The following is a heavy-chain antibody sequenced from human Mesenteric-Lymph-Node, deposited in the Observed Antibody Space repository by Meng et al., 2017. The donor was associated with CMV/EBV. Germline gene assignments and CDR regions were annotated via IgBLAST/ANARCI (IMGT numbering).Heavy chain of an antibody. J-gene: IGHJ5*02. CDR2: INSDGSST. D-gene: IGHD3-22*01. V-gene: IGHV3-74*01. Sequence: GESLKISCAASGFTFSNYWMHWVRQAPGKGLVWVSRINSDGSSTSYADSVKGRFTISRDNAKNTLYLQMNSLRAEDTAVYYCARDIGNSGYFNWFDPWGQGTLVTVS. CDR3: ARDIGNSGYFNWFDP. CDR1: GFTFSNYW.